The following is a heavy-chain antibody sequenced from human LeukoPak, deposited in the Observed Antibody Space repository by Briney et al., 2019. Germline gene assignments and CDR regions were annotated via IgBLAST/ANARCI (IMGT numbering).Heavy chain of an antibody. CDR3: ARQGGSSSPYYYYYMDV. J-gene: IGHJ6*03. Sequence: KPSETLSLTCAVSGYSISSGYYWGWFRQPPGQGLEWIWCMYHSGSTYYNPSLKSRVTISVDTSKNQFSLKLSSVTAADTAVYYCARQGGSSSPYYYYYMDVWGKGTTVTVSS. D-gene: IGHD6-13*01. CDR2: MYHSGST. CDR1: GYSISSGYY. V-gene: IGHV4-38-2*01.